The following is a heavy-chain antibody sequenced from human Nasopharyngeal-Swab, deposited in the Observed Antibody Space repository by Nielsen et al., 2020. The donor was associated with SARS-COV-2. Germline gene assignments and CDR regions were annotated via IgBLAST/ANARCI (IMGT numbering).Heavy chain of an antibody. CDR1: GFTFSSYA. J-gene: IGHJ4*02. CDR2: IWYDGSNK. D-gene: IGHD4-17*01. V-gene: IGHV3-33*08. CDR3: ARENDYADEYYFDY. Sequence: GESLKISRAASGFTFSSYAMHWVRQAPGKGLEWVAVIWYDGSNKYYADSVKGRFTISRDNSKNTLYLQMNSLRAEDTAVYYCARENDYADEYYFDYWGQGTLVTVSS.